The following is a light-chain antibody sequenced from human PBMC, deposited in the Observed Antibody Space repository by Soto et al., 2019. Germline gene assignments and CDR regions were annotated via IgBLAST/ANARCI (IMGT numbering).Light chain of an antibody. CDR2: AAS. CDR1: QGITDY. CDR3: QNYNSAPWT. J-gene: IGKJ1*01. Sequence: DIQMTQSPSSLSASVGDRVTLTCRASQGITDYLAWYQQKPGQVPNLLIYAASTLQSGVPSRFSGSGSGTDFTLTITGLQPEDVAIYYCQNYNSAPWTFGQGTKVEIK. V-gene: IGKV1-27*01.